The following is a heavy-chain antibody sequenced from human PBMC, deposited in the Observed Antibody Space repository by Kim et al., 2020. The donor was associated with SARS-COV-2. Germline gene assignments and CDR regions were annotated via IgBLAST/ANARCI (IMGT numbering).Heavy chain of an antibody. CDR1: GYTFTSYA. D-gene: IGHD3-16*01. Sequence: ASVKVSCKASGYTFTSYAMNWVRQAPGQGLEWMGWINTNTGNPTYAQGFTGRFVFSLDTSVSTAYLQISSLKAEDTAVYYCARGLEVGDGYNPGGAWRVDFDYWGQGTLVTVSS. V-gene: IGHV7-4-1*02. J-gene: IGHJ4*02. CDR3: ARGLEVGDGYNPGGAWRVDFDY. CDR2: INTNTGNP.